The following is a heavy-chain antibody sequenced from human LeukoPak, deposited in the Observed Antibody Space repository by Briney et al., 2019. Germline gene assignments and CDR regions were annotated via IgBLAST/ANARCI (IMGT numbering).Heavy chain of an antibody. CDR3: ARRYCSSTSCLIDY. Sequence: GGSLRLSCAASGFTFTNAWMSWVRQAPGKGLEWVSYISSSGTTIYYADSVKGRFTISRDNAKNSLYLQMNSLRAEDTAVYYCARRYCSSTSCLIDYWGQGTLVTVSS. CDR1: GFTFTNAW. J-gene: IGHJ4*02. V-gene: IGHV3-11*04. CDR2: ISSSGTTI. D-gene: IGHD2-2*01.